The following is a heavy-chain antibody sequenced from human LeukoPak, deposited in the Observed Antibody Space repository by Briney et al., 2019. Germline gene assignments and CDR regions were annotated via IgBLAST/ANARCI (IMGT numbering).Heavy chain of an antibody. CDR3: ARASAPNYYDSSAVDSYYFDY. Sequence: SETVSLTCVVYGGTFSGYYWSWIRQPPGKGLEWIGEINHSGSTNYNPSLKSRVTISVDTSKNQFSLKLSSVTAADTAVYYCARASAPNYYDSSAVDSYYFDYWGQGTLVTVSS. CDR1: GGTFSGYY. CDR2: INHSGST. J-gene: IGHJ4*02. D-gene: IGHD3-22*01. V-gene: IGHV4-34*01.